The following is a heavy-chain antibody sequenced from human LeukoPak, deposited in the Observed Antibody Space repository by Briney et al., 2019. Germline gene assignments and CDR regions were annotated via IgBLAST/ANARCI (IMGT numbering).Heavy chain of an antibody. V-gene: IGHV4-39*07. CDR2: MYYSGNT. J-gene: IGHJ4*02. CDR3: ARQNPAASGQGLDY. CDR1: GASISGSSYY. Sequence: SETLSLTCAVSGASISGSSYYWGWIRQPPGRRLEWIGSMYYSGNTYYNPSLKSRLTFSVDTSKNQFSLELTSVTAADTAVYYCARQNPAASGQGLDYWGQGTLVTVSS. D-gene: IGHD6-13*01.